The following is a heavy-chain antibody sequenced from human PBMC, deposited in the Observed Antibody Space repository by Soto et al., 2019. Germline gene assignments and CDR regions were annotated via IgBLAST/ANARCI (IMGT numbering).Heavy chain of an antibody. Sequence: PGESLKIFCQGSGYSFRSFWISWVRQVPGKGLEWMGTIEPSDSSSKYSPSSQGHITISLDKSMTTAYLEWSSLEASDTAMYYCARHLARGMVRHYYGMDVWGQGTTVTVSS. CDR1: GYSFRSFW. D-gene: IGHD1-26*01. CDR2: IEPSDSSS. J-gene: IGHJ6*02. CDR3: ARHLARGMVRHYYGMDV. V-gene: IGHV5-10-1*01.